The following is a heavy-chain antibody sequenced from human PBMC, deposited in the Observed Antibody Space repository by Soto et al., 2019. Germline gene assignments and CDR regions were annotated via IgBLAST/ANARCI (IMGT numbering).Heavy chain of an antibody. CDR3: ARDLAAAGADNWFDP. D-gene: IGHD6-13*01. CDR1: GYTLTGYY. J-gene: IGHJ5*02. CDR2: INPNSGGT. V-gene: IGHV1-2*02. Sequence: AASVKVSCKASGYTLTGYYMHWVRQAPGQGLEWMGWINPNSGGTNYAQKFQGRVTMTRDTSISTAYMELSRLRSDDTAVYYCARDLAAAGADNWFDPWGQGTLVTVSS.